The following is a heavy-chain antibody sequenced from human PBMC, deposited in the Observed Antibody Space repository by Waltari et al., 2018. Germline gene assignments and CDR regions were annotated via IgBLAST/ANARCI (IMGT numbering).Heavy chain of an antibody. CDR3: ARVGTNHYYYGMDV. J-gene: IGHJ6*02. Sequence: QVQLQQWGAGLLKPSETLSLTCAVYGGSFSGYYWSWLRQPPGKGLEWIGEINHSGSTNYNPSLKSRVTISVDTSKNQFSLKLSSVTAADTAVYYCARVGTNHYYYGMDVWGQGTTVTVSS. CDR2: INHSGST. CDR1: GGSFSGYY. V-gene: IGHV4-34*01. D-gene: IGHD2-8*01.